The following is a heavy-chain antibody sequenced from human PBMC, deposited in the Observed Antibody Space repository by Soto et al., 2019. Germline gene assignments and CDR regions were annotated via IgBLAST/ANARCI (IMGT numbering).Heavy chain of an antibody. Sequence: EVQLLESGGGLVQPGGSLRLSCAASGSTFSSYAMSWVRQAPGKGLEWVSAISGSGVSTYYADSVKGRFTISRDNCKYTLYLQMNSLRAEDTAIYYCAKEGAHSSGWDNFDYWGQGTLVTVSS. D-gene: IGHD6-19*01. CDR1: GSTFSSYA. CDR3: AKEGAHSSGWDNFDY. CDR2: ISGSGVST. V-gene: IGHV3-23*01. J-gene: IGHJ4*02.